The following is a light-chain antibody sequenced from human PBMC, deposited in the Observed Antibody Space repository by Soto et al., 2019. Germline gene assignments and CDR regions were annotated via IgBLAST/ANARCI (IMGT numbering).Light chain of an antibody. CDR1: QSVSSN. Sequence: EIVMTQSPATLSVSPGERATLSCRASQSVSSNLAWYQHKPGQAPRLLIYGASTRATGIPARFSGSGSGKEFTLTISRLQSEDFAVYSCQQYNNWPPWTFGQGTKVEIK. V-gene: IGKV3-15*01. CDR3: QQYNNWPPWT. J-gene: IGKJ1*01. CDR2: GAS.